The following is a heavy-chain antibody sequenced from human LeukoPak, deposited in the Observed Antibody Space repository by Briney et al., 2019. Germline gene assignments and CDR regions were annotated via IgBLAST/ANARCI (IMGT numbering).Heavy chain of an antibody. CDR2: IYYSGST. Sequence: PSETLSLTCTVSGGSISSYYWSWIRQPPGKGLEWIGYIYYSGSTNYNPSLKSRVTISVDTSKNQFSLKLSSVTAADTAVYYCARDLNSGYDFDAFDIWGQGTMVTVSS. CDR3: ARDLNSGYDFDAFDI. J-gene: IGHJ3*02. V-gene: IGHV4-59*01. CDR1: GGSISSYY. D-gene: IGHD5-12*01.